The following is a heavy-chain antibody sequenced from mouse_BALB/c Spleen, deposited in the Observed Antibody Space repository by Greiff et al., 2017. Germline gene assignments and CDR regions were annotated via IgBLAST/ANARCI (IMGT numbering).Heavy chain of an antibody. CDR1: GFTFSNYW. CDR3: TRDYYGCFDY. Sequence: EVQLQESGGGLVQPGGSMKLSCVASGFTFSNYWMNWVRQSPEKGLEWVAEIRLKSNNYATHYAESVKGRFTISRDDSKSSVYLQMNNLRAEDTGIYYCTRDYYGCFDYWGQGTTLTVSS. D-gene: IGHD1-1*01. CDR2: IRLKSNNYAT. J-gene: IGHJ2*01. V-gene: IGHV6-6*02.